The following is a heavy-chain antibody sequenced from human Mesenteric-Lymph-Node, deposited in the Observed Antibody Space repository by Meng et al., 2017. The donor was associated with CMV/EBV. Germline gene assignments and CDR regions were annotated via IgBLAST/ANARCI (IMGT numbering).Heavy chain of an antibody. CDR2: IYSGGST. CDR1: GFTVSSNY. D-gene: IGHD4/OR15-4a*01. J-gene: IGHJ4*02. CDR3: ARDLEYGGNWGLPGY. Sequence: GESLKISCAASGFTVSSNYMNWVRQAPGKGLEWVSIIYSGGSTYYADSVKGRFTISRDNAKNSLYLQMNSLRVEDTALYYCARDLEYGGNWGLPGYWGQGTLVTVSS. V-gene: IGHV3-66*01.